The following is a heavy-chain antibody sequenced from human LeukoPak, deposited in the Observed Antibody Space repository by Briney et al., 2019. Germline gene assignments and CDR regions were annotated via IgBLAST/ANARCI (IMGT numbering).Heavy chain of an antibody. CDR1: GFTFSNYG. Sequence: GETLRLSCAASGFTFSNYGMTWVRQAPGKGLEWVSTISGSGDTTHYADSVRGRFTISRDNAKNSLYLQLNSLRAEDTAVYYCARGSDNYYYYQYMDVWGKGTTVTVSS. CDR3: ARGSDNYYYYQYMDV. CDR2: ISGSGDTT. J-gene: IGHJ6*03. V-gene: IGHV3-23*01. D-gene: IGHD3-9*01.